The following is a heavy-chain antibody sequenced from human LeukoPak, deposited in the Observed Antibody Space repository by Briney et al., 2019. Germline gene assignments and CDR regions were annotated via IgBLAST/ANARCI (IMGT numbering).Heavy chain of an antibody. D-gene: IGHD3-10*01. CDR1: GFTFSSYG. CDR2: ISYDGSNK. J-gene: IGHJ4*02. Sequence: GGSLRLSCAASGFTFSSYGMHWVRQAPGKGLEWVAVISYDGSNKYYVDSVKGRFTISRDNSKNTLYLRMNSLRLEDTAVYYCARDPSRFGEFGFNDYWGQGTLITVSS. CDR3: ARDPSRFGEFGFNDY. V-gene: IGHV3-30*03.